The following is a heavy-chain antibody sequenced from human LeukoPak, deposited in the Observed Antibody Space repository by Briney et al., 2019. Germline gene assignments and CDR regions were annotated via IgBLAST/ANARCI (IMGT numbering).Heavy chain of an antibody. Sequence: SETLSLTCTVSGGSISSSSYYWGWIRQPPGKGLEWIGSIYYSGSTYYNPSLKSRVTISVDTSKNQFSLKLSSVTAADTAVYYCARHPGYCSGGSCYAPDDRYRGNAFGIWGQGTMVTVSS. D-gene: IGHD2-15*01. CDR3: ARHPGYCSGGSCYAPDDRYRGNAFGI. CDR1: GGSISSSSYY. CDR2: IYYSGST. J-gene: IGHJ3*02. V-gene: IGHV4-39*01.